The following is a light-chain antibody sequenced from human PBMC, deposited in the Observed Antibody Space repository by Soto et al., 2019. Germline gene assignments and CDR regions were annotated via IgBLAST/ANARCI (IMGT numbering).Light chain of an antibody. CDR3: QQYNDWPPWT. CDR2: GAS. J-gene: IGKJ1*01. Sequence: EILMTQSPATLSVSPGERCTLSCRASQSVSSNVAWYQQKPGQAPRLLIYGASSRATGIPARFSGSGSGTDFSLTISSLQSEDFAVYYCQQYNDWPPWTFGQGTKVDI. CDR1: QSVSSN. V-gene: IGKV3-15*01.